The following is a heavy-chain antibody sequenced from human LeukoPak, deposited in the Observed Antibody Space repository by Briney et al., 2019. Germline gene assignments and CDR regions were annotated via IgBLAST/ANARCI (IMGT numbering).Heavy chain of an antibody. CDR1: GGSIISSDYY. CDR3: ARNEIMASVGPGFIDWSDP. V-gene: IGHV4-39*01. J-gene: IGHJ5*02. D-gene: IGHD3-10*01. Sequence: PSETLSLTCTVSGGSIISSDYYWGWIRQPPGKGLEWIGSIYYSGITYYNPSLKSRVTIFVDTSKKQFSLQLRSVTAADTAVYFCARNEIMASVGPGFIDWSDPWGQGTLVTVSS. CDR2: IYYSGIT.